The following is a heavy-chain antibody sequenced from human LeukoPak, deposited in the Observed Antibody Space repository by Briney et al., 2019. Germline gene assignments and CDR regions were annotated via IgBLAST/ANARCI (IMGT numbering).Heavy chain of an antibody. CDR2: LNPDGGGA. CDR3: ARVGPIDYYYYPMYV. CDR1: GYTFTCYY. J-gene: IGHJ6*02. Sequence: ASVAVSCKASGYTFTCYYIHWVRQAPGQGLEWMGWLNPDGGGAYYAQSFQGRVTMTRDTSISTAYMELSSLRFDDTAVYYCARVGPIDYYYYPMYVWGQGTTVTVSS. V-gene: IGHV1-2*02.